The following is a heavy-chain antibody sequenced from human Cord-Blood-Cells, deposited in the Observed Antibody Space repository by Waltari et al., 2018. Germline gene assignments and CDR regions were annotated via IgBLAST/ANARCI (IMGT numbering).Heavy chain of an antibody. CDR2: IYYSGST. CDR1: GGSISSYY. D-gene: IGHD4-4*01. CDR3: ARGPTVTPSYFDY. J-gene: IGHJ4*02. V-gene: IGHV4-59*01. Sequence: QVQLQESGPGLVKPSETLSLTCTVSGGSISSYYWSWIRQPPGKGLEWIGYIYYSGSTNYNPALKGRVTRSVDTSKNQFSLKLSSVTAADTAVYYCARGPTVTPSYFDYWGQGTLVTVSS.